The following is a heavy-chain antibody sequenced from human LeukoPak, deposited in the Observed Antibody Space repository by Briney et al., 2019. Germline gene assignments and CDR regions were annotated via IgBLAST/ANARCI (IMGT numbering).Heavy chain of an antibody. V-gene: IGHV1-8*01. J-gene: IGHJ5*02. CDR1: GYTFTSYD. CDR2: MNPSRGNT. D-gene: IGHD6-19*01. CDR3: ARVVRDSSGWYYRCDP. Sequence: ASVKVSCKASGYTFTSYDINWVRQATGQGLELMGWMNPSRGNTGYVQKFQGRVTMTSNTSISTAYMELSSLRSEDTAVYYCARVVRDSSGWYYRCDPWGQGTLVTVSS.